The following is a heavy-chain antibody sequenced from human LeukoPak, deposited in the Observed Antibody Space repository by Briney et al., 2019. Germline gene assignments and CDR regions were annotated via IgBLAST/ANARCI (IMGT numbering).Heavy chain of an antibody. CDR2: IAYDGSNK. Sequence: GRSLRLSCAASGFIFSSYGMHWVRQAPGRGLEWVAVIAYDGSNKYYADSVKGRFTISRDNSKNTLYLQMNSLRAEDTAVYYCAKGGGYCSGGSCLDYWGQGTLVTVSS. D-gene: IGHD2-15*01. V-gene: IGHV3-30*18. CDR3: AKGGGYCSGGSCLDY. J-gene: IGHJ4*02. CDR1: GFIFSSYG.